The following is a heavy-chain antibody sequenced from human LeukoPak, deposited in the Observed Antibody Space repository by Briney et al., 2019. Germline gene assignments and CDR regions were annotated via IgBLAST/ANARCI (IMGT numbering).Heavy chain of an antibody. D-gene: IGHD3-22*01. V-gene: IGHV1-69*05. J-gene: IGHJ4*02. CDR2: IIPIFGTA. CDR3: AREPFNYYDSSGYYSVMFDY. CDR1: GGTFSSYA. Sequence: SVKVSCKASGGTFSSYAISWVRQAPGQGLEWMGRIIPIFGTANYAQKFQGRVTITTDESTSTAYMELSSLRSEDTAVYYCAREPFNYYDSSGYYSVMFDYWGQGTLVTVSS.